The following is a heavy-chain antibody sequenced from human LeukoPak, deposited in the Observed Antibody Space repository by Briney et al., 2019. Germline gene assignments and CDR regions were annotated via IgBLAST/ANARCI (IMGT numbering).Heavy chain of an antibody. CDR2: IIPIFGTA. CDR3: ARVTPDHGDYENWFDP. CDR1: GGTFSSYA. Sequence: ASVKVSCKASGGTFSSYAISWVRQAPGQGLEWMGGIIPIFGTANCAQKFQGRVTITADESTSTAYMELSSLRSEDTAVYYCARVTPDHGDYENWFDPWGQGTLVTVSS. D-gene: IGHD4-17*01. J-gene: IGHJ5*02. V-gene: IGHV1-69*01.